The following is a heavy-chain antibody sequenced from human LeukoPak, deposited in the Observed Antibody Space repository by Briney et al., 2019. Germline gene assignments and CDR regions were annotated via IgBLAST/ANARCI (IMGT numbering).Heavy chain of an antibody. J-gene: IGHJ3*02. CDR1: GGSISSGGYY. Sequence: PSETPPLTCTVSGGSISSGGYYWSWIRQHPGKGLEWIGYIYYSGSTYYNPSLKSRVTISVDTSKNQFSLKLSSVTAADTAVYYCARVDRVNYYDSSGYYYGAFDIWGQGTMVTVSS. D-gene: IGHD3-22*01. V-gene: IGHV4-31*03. CDR3: ARVDRVNYYDSSGYYYGAFDI. CDR2: IYYSGST.